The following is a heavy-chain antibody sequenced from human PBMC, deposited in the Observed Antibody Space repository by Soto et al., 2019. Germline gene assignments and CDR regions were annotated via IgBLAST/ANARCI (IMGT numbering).Heavy chain of an antibody. J-gene: IGHJ5*02. CDR3: TRGLFSCTNGVCYGPWFDP. D-gene: IGHD2-8*01. V-gene: IGHV3-49*03. CDR1: GFTFGDYA. Sequence: GGSLRLSCTASGFTFGDYAVSWFRQAPGKGLEWVGFIRSKAYGGTTEYAASVKGRFTISRDDSKSIAYLQTNSLKTEDTAVYYCTRGLFSCTNGVCYGPWFDPWGQGTLVTVSS. CDR2: IRSKAYGGTT.